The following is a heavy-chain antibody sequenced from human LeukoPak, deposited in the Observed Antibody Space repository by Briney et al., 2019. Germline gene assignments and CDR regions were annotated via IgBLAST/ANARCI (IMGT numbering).Heavy chain of an antibody. J-gene: IGHJ6*03. CDR1: GYTFTSYG. Sequence: VASVKVSCKASGYTFTSYGISWVRQAPGQGLEWMGWISAYNGNTNYAQKLQGRVTMTTDTSTSTAYMELRSLRSDDTAVYYCARDVVRGALYYYYYMDVWGKGTTVTVSS. D-gene: IGHD3-10*01. CDR2: ISAYNGNT. CDR3: ARDVVRGALYYYYYMDV. V-gene: IGHV1-18*01.